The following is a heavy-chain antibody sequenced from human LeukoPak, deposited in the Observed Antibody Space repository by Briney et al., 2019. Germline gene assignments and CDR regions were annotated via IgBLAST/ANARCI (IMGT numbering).Heavy chain of an antibody. J-gene: IGHJ5*02. D-gene: IGHD3-3*01. V-gene: IGHV4-59*01. CDR1: GAAISTYF. CDR3: ARDFWSGSVGFDP. Sequence: SETLSLTCTVSGAAISTYFWSWIRQSPGKGLEWIGYIYSSGSTKYNPSLKSRVTISVDASKNQFALTLRSLTAADTAVYYCARDFWSGSVGFDPWGQGALVTVSS. CDR2: IYSSGST.